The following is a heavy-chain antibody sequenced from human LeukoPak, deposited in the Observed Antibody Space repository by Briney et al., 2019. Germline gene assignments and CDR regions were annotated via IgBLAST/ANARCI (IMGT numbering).Heavy chain of an antibody. CDR3: ARDGDYYFDY. Sequence: SETLSLTCTVAGGSISSYYWSWVRQPPGKGLEWIGYIYYSGSTNYDPSLKSRVTISVDTSKNQFSLKLSSVTAADTAVYYCARDGDYYFDYWGQGTLVTVSS. V-gene: IGHV4-59*01. J-gene: IGHJ4*02. CDR2: IYYSGST. D-gene: IGHD2-21*02. CDR1: GGSISSYY.